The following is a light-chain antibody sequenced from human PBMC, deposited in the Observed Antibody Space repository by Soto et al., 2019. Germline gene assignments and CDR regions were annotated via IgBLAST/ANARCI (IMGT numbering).Light chain of an antibody. CDR1: QSISNW. J-gene: IGKJ4*01. Sequence: DIQMTQSPSTLSASVGDRVTITCRASQSISNWLAWFQQIPGKAPKLLIYQASGLESGVPSRFSGSGSGTEFTLTISSLQPDDFATYYCQQYNSYPLTFGGGTKVEIK. CDR2: QAS. V-gene: IGKV1-5*03. CDR3: QQYNSYPLT.